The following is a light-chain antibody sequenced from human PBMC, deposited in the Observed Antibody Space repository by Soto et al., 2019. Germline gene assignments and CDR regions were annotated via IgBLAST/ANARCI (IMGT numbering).Light chain of an antibody. Sequence: EIALTQSPGTLSLSPGERAKLSCRASQSVSGSYLAWYQQKPGQAPRLLIYGASSRATGIPDRFSGSGSGTDFTLTISRLEPEDFAVYYCQQYGGSPGYTFGPGTKLEIK. CDR3: QQYGGSPGYT. V-gene: IGKV3-20*01. CDR1: QSVSGSY. J-gene: IGKJ2*01. CDR2: GAS.